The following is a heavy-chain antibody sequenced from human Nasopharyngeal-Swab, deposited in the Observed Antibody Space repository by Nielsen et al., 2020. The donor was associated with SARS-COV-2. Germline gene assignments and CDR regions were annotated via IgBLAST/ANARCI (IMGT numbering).Heavy chain of an antibody. J-gene: IGHJ6*03. D-gene: IGHD3-3*01. CDR2: NNPSGGST. V-gene: IGHV1-46*01. Sequence: ASVKVSCKTSGYTFTSYYMHWVRQAPGQGLEWMGINNPSGGSTSYAQKFQGRVTMTRDTSTSTVYMELSSLRSEDTAVYYCARGIGVLRFLEWSHMDVWGKGTTVTVSS. CDR1: GYTFTSYY. CDR3: ARGIGVLRFLEWSHMDV.